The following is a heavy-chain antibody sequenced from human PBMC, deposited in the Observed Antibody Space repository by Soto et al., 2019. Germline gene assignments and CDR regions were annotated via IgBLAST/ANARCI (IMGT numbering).Heavy chain of an antibody. CDR1: WVPFSSHA. CDR3: AKTLRHYYDSSGYPQDY. D-gene: IGHD3-22*01. J-gene: IGHJ4*02. CDR2: ISGSGGST. Sequence: GRVPRLSCSASWVPFSSHAMSWVCQAPGKGLEWVSAISGSGGSTYYADSVKGRFTISRDNSKNTLYLQMNSLRAEDTAVYYCAKTLRHYYDSSGYPQDYWGQGTLVTVSS. V-gene: IGHV3-23*01.